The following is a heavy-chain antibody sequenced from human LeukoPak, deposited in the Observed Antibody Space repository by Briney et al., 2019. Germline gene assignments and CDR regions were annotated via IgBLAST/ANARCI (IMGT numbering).Heavy chain of an antibody. CDR1: GFTLSSYA. CDR3: AKDTPLTAYGSGWSTNAFDY. CDR2: ITGGARTT. J-gene: IGHJ4*02. Sequence: GGSLRLSCAGSGFTLSSYAMSWVRQAPGKGLEWVSVITGGARTTYYADSVKGGFTISRDNSKNTVFLQMNSLRAEDTAVYYCAKDTPLTAYGSGWSTNAFDYWGQGTLVTVSS. D-gene: IGHD6-19*01. V-gene: IGHV3-23*01.